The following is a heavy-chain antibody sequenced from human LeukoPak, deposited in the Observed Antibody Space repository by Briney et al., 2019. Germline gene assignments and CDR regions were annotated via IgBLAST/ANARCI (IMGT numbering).Heavy chain of an antibody. CDR1: GFTFSSYS. Sequence: SGGSLRLSCAASGFTFSSYSMNWVRQAPGKGLEWVSSISSSSSYKYYADSVKGRFTISRDNAKNSLYLQMNSLRAEDTAVYYCARSMPFYYDSSGSFDYWGQGTLVTVSS. CDR2: ISSSSSYK. V-gene: IGHV3-21*01. CDR3: ARSMPFYYDSSGSFDY. D-gene: IGHD3-22*01. J-gene: IGHJ4*02.